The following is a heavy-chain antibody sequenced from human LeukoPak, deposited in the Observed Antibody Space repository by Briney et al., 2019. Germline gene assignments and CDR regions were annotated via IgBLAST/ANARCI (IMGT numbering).Heavy chain of an antibody. CDR1: EFVFSDYY. D-gene: IGHD3-10*01. CDR2: ISSGGSTI. CDR3: AREMGGDYGSGTFFDL. Sequence: GGSLRLSCAASEFVFSDYYMSWVRQAPGKGLEWVSYISSGGSTIYYADSVKGRFTISRDNAKHSLYLQMNSLRAEDTAVYYCAREMGGDYGSGTFFDLWGQGNMVTVSS. V-gene: IGHV3-11*01. J-gene: IGHJ4*02.